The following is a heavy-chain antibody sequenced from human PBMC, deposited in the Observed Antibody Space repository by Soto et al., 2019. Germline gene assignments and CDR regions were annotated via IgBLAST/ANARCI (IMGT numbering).Heavy chain of an antibody. J-gene: IGHJ5*02. CDR3: AKDMGSGPGWFDP. D-gene: IGHD3-10*01. V-gene: IGHV3-30*18. CDR2: ISYDGSNK. CDR1: GFTFSSYG. Sequence: PGGSLRLSCAASGFTFSSYGMHWVRQAPGKGLEWVAVISYDGSNKYYADSVKGRFTISRDNSKNTLYLQMNSLRAEDTAVYYCAKDMGSGPGWFDPWGQGTLVTVSS.